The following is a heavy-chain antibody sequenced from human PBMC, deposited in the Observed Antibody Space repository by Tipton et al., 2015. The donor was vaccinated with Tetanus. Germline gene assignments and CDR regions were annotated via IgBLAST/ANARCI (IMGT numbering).Heavy chain of an antibody. J-gene: IGHJ4*02. Sequence: TLSLTCTVSGVSISGGRYYWSWIRQRPGKGLEWIGDIYSSGSTYTDPSLKGRVTISVDTSKNQFSLKLNSVTAADTAAYYCARDQARGARGWNYFDNWGQGSLVTVST. D-gene: IGHD1-26*01. CDR2: IYSSGST. V-gene: IGHV4-31*03. CDR1: GVSISGGRYY. CDR3: ARDQARGARGWNYFDN.